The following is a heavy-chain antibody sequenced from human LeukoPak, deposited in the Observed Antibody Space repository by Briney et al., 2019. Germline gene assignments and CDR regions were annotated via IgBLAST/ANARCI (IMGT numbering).Heavy chain of an antibody. V-gene: IGHV4-59*01. Sequence: SETLSLTCTVSGGSISSYYWSWIRQPPGEGLEWIGYIYYSGSTNYNPSLKSRVTISVDTSKNQFSLKLSSVTAADTAVYYCARNYGGNYLGAFDIWGQGTMVTVSS. CDR2: IYYSGST. D-gene: IGHD4-23*01. CDR1: GGSISSYY. CDR3: ARNYGGNYLGAFDI. J-gene: IGHJ3*02.